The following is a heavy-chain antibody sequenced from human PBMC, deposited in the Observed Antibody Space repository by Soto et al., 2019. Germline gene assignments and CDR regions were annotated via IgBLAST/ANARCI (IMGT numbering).Heavy chain of an antibody. J-gene: IGHJ4*02. Sequence: GESLKISCKGSGYSFTSYWISWVRQMPGKGLEWMGRIDPSDSYTNYSPSFQGHVTISADKSISTAYLQWSSLKASDTAMYYCARRGYYDSSGSHTKPDQNEIYDYWGQGTLVTVSS. CDR1: GYSFTSYW. V-gene: IGHV5-10-1*01. CDR3: ARRGYYDSSGSHTKPDQNEIYDY. D-gene: IGHD3-22*01. CDR2: IDPSDSYT.